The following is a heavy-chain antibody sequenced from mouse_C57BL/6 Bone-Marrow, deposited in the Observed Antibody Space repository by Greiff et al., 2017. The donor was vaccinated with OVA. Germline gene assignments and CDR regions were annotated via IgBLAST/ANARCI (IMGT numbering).Heavy chain of an antibody. CDR2: IYPRSGNT. CDR1: GYTFTSYG. J-gene: IGHJ4*01. CDR3: ARGTTVVEGYAMDY. Sequence: VKLQQSGAELARPGASVKLSCKASGYTFTSYGISWVKQRTGQGLEWIGEIYPRSGNTYYNEKFKGKATLTADKSSSTAYMELRSLTSEDSAVYFCARGTTVVEGYAMDYWGQGTSVTVSS. D-gene: IGHD1-1*01. V-gene: IGHV1-81*01.